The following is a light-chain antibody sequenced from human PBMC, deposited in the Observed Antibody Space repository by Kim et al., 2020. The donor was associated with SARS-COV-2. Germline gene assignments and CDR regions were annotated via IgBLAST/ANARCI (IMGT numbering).Light chain of an antibody. CDR3: QKYDRSSGT. CDR2: DAS. V-gene: IGKV1-5*01. CDR1: QSISSW. Sequence: DIQMTQSPSTLSASVGDRVTITCRASQSISSWLAWYQQKPGKAPRLLIYDASSLERGVPSRFSGSGSGTEFTLTISSLQPDDFATYYCQKYDRSSGTFGQGTKVEIK. J-gene: IGKJ1*01.